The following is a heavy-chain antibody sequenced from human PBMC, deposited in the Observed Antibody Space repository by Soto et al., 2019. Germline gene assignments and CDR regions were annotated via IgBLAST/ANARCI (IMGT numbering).Heavy chain of an antibody. V-gene: IGHV3-30*18. CDR3: AKDSGSHYSGSWYIYYYYYGMDV. Sequence: GGSLRLSCAASGFTFSSYGMHWVRQAPGKGLEWVAVISYDGSNKYYADSVKGRFTISRDNSKNTLYLQMNSLRAEDTAVYYCAKDSGSHYSGSWYIYYYYYGMDVWGQGTTVTVSS. J-gene: IGHJ6*02. CDR1: GFTFSSYG. CDR2: ISYDGSNK. D-gene: IGHD6-13*01.